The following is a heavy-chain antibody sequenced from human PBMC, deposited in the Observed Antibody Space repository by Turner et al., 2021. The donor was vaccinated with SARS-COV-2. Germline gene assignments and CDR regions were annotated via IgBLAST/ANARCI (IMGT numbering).Heavy chain of an antibody. CDR3: ARVGVGGSSWPKDFDY. D-gene: IGHD6-13*01. CDR2: IIPIFGTA. V-gene: IGHV1-69*01. Sequence: QVQLVQSGAEVKKPGSSVKVSCKASGGTFSTYAISWVRQAPGQGLEGRGGIIPIFGTANYERKFQGRVTITADESTSTAYMELSSLRSEDTAVYYCARVGVGGSSWPKDFDYWGQGTLVTVSS. CDR1: GGTFSTYA. J-gene: IGHJ4*02.